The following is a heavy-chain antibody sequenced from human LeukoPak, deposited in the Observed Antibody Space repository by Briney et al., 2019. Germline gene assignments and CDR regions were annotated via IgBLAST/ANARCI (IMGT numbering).Heavy chain of an antibody. D-gene: IGHD1-26*01. CDR2: IYYRGST. Sequence: KPSETLSLTCTVSGGSISSSDYYWGWIRQAPGKGLGWIGSIYYRGSTYYNPSLKSRVTISVDTSKNQFSLKLTSVTAADTAVYYCASPKRPYSGSYYADVWGKGTTVTVSS. CDR1: GGSISSSDYY. J-gene: IGHJ6*03. V-gene: IGHV4-39*01. CDR3: ASPKRPYSGSYYADV.